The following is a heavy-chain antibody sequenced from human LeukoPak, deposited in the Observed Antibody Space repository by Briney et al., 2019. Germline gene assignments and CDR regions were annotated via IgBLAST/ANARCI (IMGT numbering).Heavy chain of an antibody. CDR2: INHSGST. D-gene: IGHD6-19*01. CDR3: ARGVREQWLVFYYYYYMDV. Sequence: SETLSLTCAVYGGSFSGYYWSWIRQPPGKELERIGEINHSGSTNYNPSLKSRVTISVDTSKNQFSLKLSSVTAADTAVYYCARGVREQWLVFYYYYYMDVWGKGTTVTVSS. V-gene: IGHV4-34*01. CDR1: GGSFSGYY. J-gene: IGHJ6*03.